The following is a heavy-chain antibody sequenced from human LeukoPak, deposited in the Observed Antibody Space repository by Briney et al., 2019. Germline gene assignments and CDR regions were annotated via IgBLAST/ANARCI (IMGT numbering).Heavy chain of an antibody. CDR1: GYTLTDLS. Sequence: ASVKVSCKVSGYTLTDLSMHWVRQAPGKGLEWMGGFDPEDGERIFAEKFQGRVIMTEDTSTDTAYMELSSLTSEDTAVYYCSTLLSSNYLDHWGQGILVTVAS. J-gene: IGHJ4*02. D-gene: IGHD2/OR15-2a*01. V-gene: IGHV1-24*01. CDR2: FDPEDGER. CDR3: STLLSSNYLDH.